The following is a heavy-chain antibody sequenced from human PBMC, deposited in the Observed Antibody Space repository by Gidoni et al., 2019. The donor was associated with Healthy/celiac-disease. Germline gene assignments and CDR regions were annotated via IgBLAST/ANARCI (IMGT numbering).Heavy chain of an antibody. CDR1: GGTISSGGYY. CDR3: ARVWVVAAHQPFDY. Sequence: QVQLQESGPGLVKPSQTLSLTCTVSGGTISSGGYYWSWIRQHPGKGLEWIGYIYYSGSTYYNPSLKSRVTISVDTSKNQFSLKLSSVTAADTAVYYCARVWVVAAHQPFDYWGQGTLVTVSS. D-gene: IGHD2-15*01. V-gene: IGHV4-31*03. J-gene: IGHJ4*02. CDR2: IYYSGST.